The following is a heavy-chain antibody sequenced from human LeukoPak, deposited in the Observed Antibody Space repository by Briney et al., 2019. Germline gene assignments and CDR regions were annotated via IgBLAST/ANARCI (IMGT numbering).Heavy chain of an antibody. CDR2: ISGSGGST. CDR3: ARGLGYCSGGSCSNYYYYYYMDV. CDR1: GFTFSSYG. Sequence: PGGSLRLSCAASGFTFSSYGMSWVRQAPGKGLEWVSAISGSGGSTYYADSVKGRFTISRDNAKNSLYLQMNSLRAEDTAVYYCARGLGYCSGGSCSNYYYYYYMDVWGKGTTVTVSS. V-gene: IGHV3-23*01. D-gene: IGHD2-15*01. J-gene: IGHJ6*03.